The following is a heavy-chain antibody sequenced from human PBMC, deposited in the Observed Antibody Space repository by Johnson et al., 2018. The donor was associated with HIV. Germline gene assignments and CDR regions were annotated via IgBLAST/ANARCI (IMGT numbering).Heavy chain of an antibody. CDR3: TRVVGIAARPSAFDI. V-gene: IGHV3-15*01. CDR2: IKTKTDGGTT. CDR1: GFTFSDAW. Sequence: VQLVESGGGVVRPGGSLRLSCAASGFTFSDAWMSWVRQAPGKGLEWVGRIKTKTDGGTTDYAAPVKGRFTISRDDSKSIAYLQMNSLKTEDTAVYYCTRVVGIAARPSAFDIWGQGTMVTVSS. J-gene: IGHJ3*02. D-gene: IGHD6-6*01.